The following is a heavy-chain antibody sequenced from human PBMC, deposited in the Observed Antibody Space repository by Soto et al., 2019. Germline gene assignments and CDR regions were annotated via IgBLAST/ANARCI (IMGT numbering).Heavy chain of an antibody. CDR3: AKERWAAAGTPTLDY. J-gene: IGHJ4*02. CDR1: GFSFSSYA. Sequence: EVQLLESGGGLVQPGGSLRLSCAASGFSFSSYAMSWVRQAPRKGLEWVSAISGGTSSTYYADSVKGRFTISRDNSKNTLYLQMNSLRAEDTALHYCAKERWAAAGTPTLDYWGQGTLVTVSS. CDR2: ISGGTSST. D-gene: IGHD6-13*01. V-gene: IGHV3-23*01.